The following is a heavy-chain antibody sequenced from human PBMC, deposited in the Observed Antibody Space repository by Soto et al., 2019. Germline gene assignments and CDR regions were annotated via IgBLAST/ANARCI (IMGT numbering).Heavy chain of an antibody. D-gene: IGHD2-2*01. V-gene: IGHV1-69*13. Sequence: SVKVSCKASGGTFSSYAISWVRQAPGQGLEWMGGIIPIFGTANYAQKFQGRVTITADESTSTAYMELSSLRSEDTAVYYCASYIVLVPAAMVYYYGMDFWGQGTTVTVSS. CDR1: GGTFSSYA. CDR2: IIPIFGTA. J-gene: IGHJ6*02. CDR3: ASYIVLVPAAMVYYYGMDF.